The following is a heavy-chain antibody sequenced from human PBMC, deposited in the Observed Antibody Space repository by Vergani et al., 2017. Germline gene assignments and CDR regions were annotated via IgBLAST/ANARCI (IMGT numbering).Heavy chain of an antibody. CDR1: GGSISSYY. D-gene: IGHD3-22*01. Sequence: QVQLQESGPGLVKPSETLSLTCTVSGGSISSYYWSWIRQPPGKGLEWIEYIYYSGSTNYNPSLKSRVTISVDTSKNQFSLKLSSVTAADTAVYYCARSKYYYDSSGYYTTRYYYYYGMDVWGQGTTVTVSS. CDR2: IYYSGST. CDR3: ARSKYYYDSSGYYTTRYYYYYGMDV. J-gene: IGHJ6*02. V-gene: IGHV4-59*01.